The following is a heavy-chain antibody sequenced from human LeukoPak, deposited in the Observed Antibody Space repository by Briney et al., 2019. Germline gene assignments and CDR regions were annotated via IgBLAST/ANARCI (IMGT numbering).Heavy chain of an antibody. CDR1: GFTFSCYW. D-gene: IGHD1-26*01. V-gene: IGHV3-7*01. Sequence: GGSLRLSCAASGFTFSCYWMSWVRQAPGKVLEWVANIKQDASEENSVDSVRGRFTISRDNAKNSLYLQMNSLRAEDTAVYYCVRDRGRASTDYWGQGTLVTVSS. J-gene: IGHJ4*02. CDR2: IKQDASEE. CDR3: VRDRGRASTDY.